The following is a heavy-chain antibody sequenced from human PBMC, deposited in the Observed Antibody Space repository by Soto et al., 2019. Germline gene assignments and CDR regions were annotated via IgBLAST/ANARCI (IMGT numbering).Heavy chain of an antibody. V-gene: IGHV4-39*01. CDR1: GFSISSSGYY. CDR2: VYGGGST. Sequence: AETLSLTCAVSGFSISSSGYYWGWIRQGPGKGREWVGSVYGGGSTYYDPSLERRVTVYVDTSNNQFYPKLTSVPEADTVVYYCARHQVVVVARAHWFDHWGQGTLVTVSS. J-gene: IGHJ5*02. CDR3: ARHQVVVVARAHWFDH. D-gene: IGHD2-2*01.